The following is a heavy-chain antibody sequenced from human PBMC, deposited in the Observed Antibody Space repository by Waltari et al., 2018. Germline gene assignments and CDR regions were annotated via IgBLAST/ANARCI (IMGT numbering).Heavy chain of an antibody. CDR2: IYPGDSDT. CDR1: GSSFTSDW. J-gene: IGHJ4*02. CDR3: ARLLGHCSSTSCIFDY. V-gene: IGHV5-51*03. D-gene: IGHD2-2*01. Sequence: EVPLVQSGAEVKKPGESLKISCKGAGSSFTSDWLGRVRQVPGKGLEWMGIIYPGDSDTRSSPSFQGQVTISADKSISTAYLQWSSLKASDTAMYYCARLLGHCSSTSCIFDYWGQGTLVTVSS.